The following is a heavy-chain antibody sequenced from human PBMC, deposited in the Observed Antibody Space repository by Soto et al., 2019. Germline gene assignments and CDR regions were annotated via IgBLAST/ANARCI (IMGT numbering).Heavy chain of an antibody. D-gene: IGHD3-9*01. CDR3: ANQPHESYYDILTGYYGYYYGMDV. J-gene: IGHJ6*02. V-gene: IGHV3-30*02. CDR1: GFTFSGYT. Sequence: GGSLRLSCAASGFTFSGYTIHWVRQAPGKGLEWLALIWFDGSNKYYADSVKGRFTISRDNSKNTLYLQMNSLRAEDTAVYYCANQPHESYYDILTGYYGYYYGMDVWGQGTTVTVSS. CDR2: IWFDGSNK.